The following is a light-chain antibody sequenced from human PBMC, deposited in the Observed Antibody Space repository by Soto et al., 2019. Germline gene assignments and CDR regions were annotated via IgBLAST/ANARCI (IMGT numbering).Light chain of an antibody. V-gene: IGKV3-15*01. CDR1: QSVSSN. CDR2: GAS. J-gene: IGKJ2*01. CDR3: QEYNNWPYT. Sequence: EIVMTQSPDTLSVSPGERATLSCRASQSVSSNLAWYQQKPGQAPRLLIFGASTRATGIPARFSGSGSGTEETIIFSNLQTEDFAVDHCQEYNNWPYTFGQGTTLQIK.